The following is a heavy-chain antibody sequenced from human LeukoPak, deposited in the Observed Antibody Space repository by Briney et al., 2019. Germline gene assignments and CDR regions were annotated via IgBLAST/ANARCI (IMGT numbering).Heavy chain of an antibody. J-gene: IGHJ4*02. Sequence: GGSLRLSCAASGFTFSSYSIHWVRQAPGKGLEWVSSISSSSSYIYYADSVKGRFTISRDNAKNSLYLQMNSLRAEDTAVYYCARDTGYNEPYYFDYWGQGTLSPSPQ. CDR3: ARDTGYNEPYYFDY. CDR2: ISSSSSYI. V-gene: IGHV3-21*01. D-gene: IGHD5-24*01. CDR1: GFTFSSYS.